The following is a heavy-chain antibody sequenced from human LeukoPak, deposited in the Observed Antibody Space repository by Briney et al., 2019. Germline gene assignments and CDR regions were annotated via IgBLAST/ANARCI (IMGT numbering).Heavy chain of an antibody. CDR2: ISAYNGNT. CDR3: AREGSGRLLRRYYYYMDV. J-gene: IGHJ6*03. D-gene: IGHD6-25*01. Sequence: ASVKVSCKASGYTFTSYGISGVRQAPGQGLEWMGWISAYNGNTNYAQKLQGRVTMTTDTSTSTAYMELRSLRSDDTAVYYCAREGSGRLLRRYYYYMDVWGKGTTVTVSS. CDR1: GYTFTSYG. V-gene: IGHV1-18*01.